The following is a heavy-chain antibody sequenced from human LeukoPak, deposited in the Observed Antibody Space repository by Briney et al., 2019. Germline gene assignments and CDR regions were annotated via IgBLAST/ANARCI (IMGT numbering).Heavy chain of an antibody. D-gene: IGHD2-2*01. CDR1: GYSISSGYY. Sequence: TSETLSLTCTVSGYSISSGYYWGWIRQPPGKGLEWIGSIYHSGSTYYNPSLKSRATIAVDTSKNQFSLKLSSVTAADTAVYYCARGDIVVDPYAFDIWGKGTMVTVSS. V-gene: IGHV4-38-2*02. J-gene: IGHJ3*02. CDR2: IYHSGST. CDR3: ARGDIVVDPYAFDI.